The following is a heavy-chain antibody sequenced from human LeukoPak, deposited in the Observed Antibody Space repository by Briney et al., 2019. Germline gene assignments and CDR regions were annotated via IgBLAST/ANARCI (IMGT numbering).Heavy chain of an antibody. CDR1: GFTVSNNY. V-gene: IGHV3-66*02. Sequence: GGSLRLSCAASGFTVSNNYMSWVRQAPGKGLEWVSVIYSGDNTYYVESVKGRFTISRDNSKNTLFLQMNRLRAEDAAVYYCAGRRVLDASFDYWGQGTLVTVSS. CDR2: IYSGDNT. CDR3: AGRRVLDASFDY. J-gene: IGHJ4*02. D-gene: IGHD3-16*01.